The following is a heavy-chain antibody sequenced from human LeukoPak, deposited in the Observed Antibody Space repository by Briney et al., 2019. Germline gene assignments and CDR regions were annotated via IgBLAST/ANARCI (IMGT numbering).Heavy chain of an antibody. J-gene: IGHJ4*02. CDR3: AKDLSVSDRSEFDY. Sequence: GGSLRLSCAASGFTFSSDGMHWVRQAPGKGLEWVAVISYDGSNKYYADSVKGRFTISRDNSKNTLYLQMNSLRAEDTAVYYCAKDLSVSDRSEFDYWGQGTLVTVSS. CDR1: GFTFSSDG. CDR2: ISYDGSNK. V-gene: IGHV3-30*18. D-gene: IGHD1-14*01.